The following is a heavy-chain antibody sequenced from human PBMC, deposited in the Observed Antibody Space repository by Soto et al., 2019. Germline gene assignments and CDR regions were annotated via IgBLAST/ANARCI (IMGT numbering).Heavy chain of an antibody. J-gene: IGHJ1*01. V-gene: IGHV1-8*01. D-gene: IGHD3-22*01. Sequence: QVQLVQSGAEVKKPGASVKVSCKASGYTFTTYDINWVRQATGQGLEWMGWMNPNSGNTGYAQKFQGRVSMTRNTSISTAYMELSSLRSDDTAVYYCARGLRDSSGKEYFQYWGPGTLLTVSS. CDR2: MNPNSGNT. CDR1: GYTFTTYD. CDR3: ARGLRDSSGKEYFQY.